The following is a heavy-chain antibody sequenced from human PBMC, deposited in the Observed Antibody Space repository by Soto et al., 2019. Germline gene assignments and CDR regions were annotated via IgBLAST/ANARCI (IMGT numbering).Heavy chain of an antibody. J-gene: IGHJ4*02. CDR2: ISAYNGNT. V-gene: IGHV1-18*04. CDR1: GYTFTSYG. D-gene: IGHD3-22*01. CDR3: ARGGFGSGYFRRWLLDY. Sequence: ASVKVSCKASGYTFTSYGISWVRQAPGQGLEWMGWISAYNGNTNYAQKLQGRVTMTADTSTSTAYMELRSLRSDDTAVYYCARGGFGSGYFRRWLLDYWGQGTLVTVSS.